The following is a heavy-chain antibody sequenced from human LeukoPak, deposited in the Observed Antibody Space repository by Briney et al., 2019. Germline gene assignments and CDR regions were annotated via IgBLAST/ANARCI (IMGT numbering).Heavy chain of an antibody. Sequence: SETLSLTCTVSNYSISTDYYWGWIRQPPGEGLEWIGTMYHSGSTYYNPSLKSRVTISVDTSKNQFSLRLSSVTAADTAVYYCARYDVWGSYRAFDYWGQGTLVTVSS. D-gene: IGHD3-16*02. V-gene: IGHV4-38-2*02. CDR1: NYSISTDYY. CDR3: ARYDVWGSYRAFDY. CDR2: MYHSGST. J-gene: IGHJ4*02.